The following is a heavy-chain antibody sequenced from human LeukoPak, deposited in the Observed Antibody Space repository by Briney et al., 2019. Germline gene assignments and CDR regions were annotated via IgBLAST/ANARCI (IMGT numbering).Heavy chain of an antibody. CDR1: GYTFTGYY. V-gene: IGHV1-2*02. CDR3: ARESSGDSSGYYYPDY. Sequence: SVKVSCKASGYTFTGYYMHWVRQAPGQGLEWMGWINPNSGGTNYAQKFQGRVTMTRDTSISTAYMELSRLRSDDTAVYYCARESSGDSSGYYYPDYWGQGTLVTVSS. CDR2: INPNSGGT. J-gene: IGHJ4*02. D-gene: IGHD3-22*01.